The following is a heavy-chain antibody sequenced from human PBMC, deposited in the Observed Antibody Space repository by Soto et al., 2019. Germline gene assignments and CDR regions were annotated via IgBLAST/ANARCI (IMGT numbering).Heavy chain of an antibody. Sequence: GEYLKISCTGSGYSFTSYWIGWVRPLPGKGLEWMGIIYPGDSDTRYSPSFQGQVTISADKSISTAYLQWSSLKASDTAMYYCASASYCSGGSCYLGYFDYWGQGTLVTVSS. CDR2: IYPGDSDT. D-gene: IGHD2-15*01. CDR1: GYSFTSYW. CDR3: ASASYCSGGSCYLGYFDY. J-gene: IGHJ4*02. V-gene: IGHV5-51*01.